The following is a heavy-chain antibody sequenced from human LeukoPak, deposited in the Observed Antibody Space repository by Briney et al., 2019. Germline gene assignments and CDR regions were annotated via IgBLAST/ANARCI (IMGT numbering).Heavy chain of an antibody. V-gene: IGHV4-34*01. CDR2: SNHSGST. J-gene: IGHJ4*02. D-gene: IGHD3-10*01. CDR1: GGSFSGYY. Sequence: PSETLSLTCAVYGGSFSGYYWSWIRQPPGKGLEWIGESNHSGSTNYNPSLKSRVTISVDTSKNQFSLKLSSVTAADTAVYYCARGTKINFGITMVRGPCYFDYWGQGTLVTVSS. CDR3: ARGTKINFGITMVRGPCYFDY.